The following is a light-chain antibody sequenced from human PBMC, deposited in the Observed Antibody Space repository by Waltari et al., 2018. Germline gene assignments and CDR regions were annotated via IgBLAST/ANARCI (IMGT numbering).Light chain of an antibody. Sequence: SYELTQPPSVSVAPGQTARITCDGDKIGCKHVHWYQHKPGQAPVLGVYDDGDRPSGIPERFSGSNSGNTAALTISRVDAGDEAEYYCQVWDSGSDHYVFGTVTKVTVL. V-gene: IGLV3-21*02. CDR3: QVWDSGSDHYV. J-gene: IGLJ1*01. CDR1: KIGCKH. CDR2: DDG.